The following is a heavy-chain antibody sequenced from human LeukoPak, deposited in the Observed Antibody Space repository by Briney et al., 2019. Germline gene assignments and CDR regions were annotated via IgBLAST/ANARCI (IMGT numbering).Heavy chain of an antibody. V-gene: IGHV4-39*07. D-gene: IGHD4/OR15-4a*01. J-gene: IGHJ6*03. CDR1: GDSISTSSSY. CDR3: ARDQRRRVTAIGYGPNEYYYYMDV. Sequence: SETLSLTCSVSGDSISTSSSYWGWIRQPPGKGLEWIGSIYYSGSTYYNTSLKSRVSISVDTSKNQFSLKMNPVTAADTAVYYCARDQRRRVTAIGYGPNEYYYYMDVWGKGTTVTISS. CDR2: IYYSGST.